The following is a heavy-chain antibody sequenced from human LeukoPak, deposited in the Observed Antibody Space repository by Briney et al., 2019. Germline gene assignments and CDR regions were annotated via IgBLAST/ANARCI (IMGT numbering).Heavy chain of an antibody. V-gene: IGHV3-33*08. Sequence: PGRSLRLSCSASGFTFSSYAMHWVRQAPGKGPEWVAVIWFDGSNKYYADSVKGRFTISRDNSKNTLYLQINSLRAEDTAVYYCARANYGSGSNYYYGLDVWGQGTTVTVSS. CDR1: GFTFSSYA. CDR2: IWFDGSNK. J-gene: IGHJ6*02. CDR3: ARANYGSGSNYYYGLDV. D-gene: IGHD3-10*01.